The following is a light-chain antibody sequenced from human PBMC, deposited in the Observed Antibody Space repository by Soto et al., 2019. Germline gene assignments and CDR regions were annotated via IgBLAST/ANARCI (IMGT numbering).Light chain of an antibody. V-gene: IGKV1-39*01. CDR2: AAS. CDR1: QSISSY. CDR3: QQSYSTLVT. Sequence: DIQMTQSPSSLSSSVWDRVTITCLASQSISSYLNWYQQKPGKAPKLLIYAASSLQSGVPSRFSGSGSGTDFTLTISSLQPEDFATYYCQQSYSTLVTFGQGTKVDIK. J-gene: IGKJ1*01.